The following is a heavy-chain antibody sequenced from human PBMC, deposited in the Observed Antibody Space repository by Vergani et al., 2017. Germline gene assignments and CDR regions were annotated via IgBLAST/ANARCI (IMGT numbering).Heavy chain of an antibody. V-gene: IGHV2-5*02. Sequence: QITLKESGPTLVKPTQTLTLTCTFSGFPLSTSGVGVGWIRQPPGKALEWLALIYWDDDKRYSPSLKSRLTITKDTTKNQVVLTMTNMDPVDTATYYCAHRRGGYSSGWYSSWGQGTLVTVSS. CDR3: AHRRGGYSSGWYSS. CDR2: IYWDDDK. J-gene: IGHJ4*02. CDR1: GFPLSTSGVG. D-gene: IGHD6-19*01.